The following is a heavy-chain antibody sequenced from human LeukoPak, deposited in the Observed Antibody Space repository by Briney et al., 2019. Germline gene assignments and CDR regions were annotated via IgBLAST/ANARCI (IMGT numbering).Heavy chain of an antibody. CDR1: GFTFSSYA. J-gene: IGHJ6*02. V-gene: IGHV3-23*01. D-gene: IGHD2-15*01. CDR2: ISGSGGST. Sequence: GGSLRLSCAASGFTFSSYAMSWVRQAPGKGLEWVSAISGSGGSTYYADSVKGRFTISRDNSKNTLYLQMNSLRAEDTAVYYCAKEVVYETDYYYYYYGMDVWGQGTTVTVSS. CDR3: AKEVVYETDYYYYYYGMDV.